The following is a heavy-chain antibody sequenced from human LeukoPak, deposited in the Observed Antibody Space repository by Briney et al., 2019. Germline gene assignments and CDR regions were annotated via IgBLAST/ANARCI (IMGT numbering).Heavy chain of an antibody. CDR2: INPNSGGT. D-gene: IGHD3-3*01. Sequence: GASVKVSCKASGYTFTGYYMHWVRQAPGQGLEWMGWINPNSGGTNYAQKCQGRVTMTRDTSISTAYMELSRLRSDDTAVYYCARVSTIRGLDYWGQGTLVTVSS. J-gene: IGHJ4*02. CDR3: ARVSTIRGLDY. CDR1: GYTFTGYY. V-gene: IGHV1-2*02.